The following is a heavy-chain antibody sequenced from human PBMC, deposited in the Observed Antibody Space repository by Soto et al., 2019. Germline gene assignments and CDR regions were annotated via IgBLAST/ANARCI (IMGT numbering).Heavy chain of an antibody. CDR3: ARERATFRYCSGTRCPRGMDV. Sequence: QVQLVESGGGVVQPGRSLRLSCAASGFTFSSYAMHWVRQAPGKGLEWVAVISYDGSNKYYADSVKGRFTISRDNSKNTLYLQMNSLRGEDTAVYYCARERATFRYCSGTRCPRGMDVWGQGTTVTVSS. D-gene: IGHD2-2*01. CDR2: ISYDGSNK. J-gene: IGHJ6*02. CDR1: GFTFSSYA. V-gene: IGHV3-30-3*01.